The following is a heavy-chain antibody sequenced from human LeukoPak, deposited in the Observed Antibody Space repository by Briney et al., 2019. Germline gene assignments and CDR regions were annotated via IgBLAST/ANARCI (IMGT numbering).Heavy chain of an antibody. CDR3: ARVGSSSWYGSYYYGMDV. V-gene: IGHV4-59*01. CDR1: GGSISSYY. J-gene: IGHJ6*02. CDR2: IYYSGST. D-gene: IGHD6-13*01. Sequence: PSETLSLTCTVSGGSISSYYWSWIRQPPGKGLEWIGYIYYSGSTNYNPSLKSRVTISVDTSKNQFSPKLSSVTAADTAVYYCARVGSSSWYGSYYYGMDVWGQGTTVTVSS.